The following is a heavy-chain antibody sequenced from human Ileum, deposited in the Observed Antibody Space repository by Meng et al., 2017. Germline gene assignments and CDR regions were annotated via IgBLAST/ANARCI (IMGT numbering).Heavy chain of an antibody. CDR1: GFTLSDST. Sequence: VCGDGLGQRGVALILACAPIGFTLSDSTKHWVRQGSGKVLEWVGLSRGEAKNYATAYAASVKGRFIISRDDSKNKAYLQMNNLKTEDTAVYYFTRIEGAQAWRLDPWGQGTLVTVSS. D-gene: IGHD2-15*01. CDR2: SRGEAKNYAT. J-gene: IGHJ5*02. CDR3: TRIEGAQAWRLDP. V-gene: IGHV3-73*01.